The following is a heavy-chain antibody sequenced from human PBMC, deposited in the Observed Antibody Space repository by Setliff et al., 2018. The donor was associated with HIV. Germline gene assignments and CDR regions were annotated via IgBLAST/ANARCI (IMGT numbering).Heavy chain of an antibody. D-gene: IGHD3-22*01. V-gene: IGHV4-31*03. Sequence: SETLSLTCTVSGGSISSGTYYWSWIRQHPGKGLEWIGYIYYSGSTYYNPSLKSRVTISVDTSRNQFSLKLSSVTAADTAVYYCARGLSFYDPGGSDYWGQGTLVTVSS. CDR3: ARGLSFYDPGGSDY. J-gene: IGHJ4*02. CDR2: IYYSGST. CDR1: GGSISSGTYY.